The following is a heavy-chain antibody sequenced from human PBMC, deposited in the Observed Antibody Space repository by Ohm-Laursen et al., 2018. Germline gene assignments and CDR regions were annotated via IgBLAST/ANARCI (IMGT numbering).Heavy chain of an antibody. D-gene: IGHD3-10*01. Sequence: PSDTLSLTCSVSGGSISSSSYCWGWIRQPPGKGLEWIGNIYYSGSTYYNPSLRSRLTVSVDTSKNQFSLKLSSVTATDTAVYYCARHIGEYYGSGSYFWFDPWGQGTLVTVSS. CDR3: ARHIGEYYGSGSYFWFDP. V-gene: IGHV4-39*01. CDR2: IYYSGST. CDR1: GGSISSSSYC. J-gene: IGHJ5*02.